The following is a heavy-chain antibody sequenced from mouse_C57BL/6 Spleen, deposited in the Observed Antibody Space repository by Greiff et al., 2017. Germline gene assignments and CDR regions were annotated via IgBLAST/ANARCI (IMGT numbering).Heavy chain of an antibody. Sequence: EVHLVESGGGLVKPGGSLKLSCAASGFTFSDYGMHWVRQAPEQGLEWVGYISSGSSTIYYADTVKGRFTISRDNAKNTLFLQMTSLRSEDTAMYYCARRRSTGAMDYWGQGTSGTGS. J-gene: IGHJ4*01. CDR2: ISSGSSTI. CDR1: GFTFSDYG. CDR3: ARRRSTGAMDY. V-gene: IGHV5-17*01.